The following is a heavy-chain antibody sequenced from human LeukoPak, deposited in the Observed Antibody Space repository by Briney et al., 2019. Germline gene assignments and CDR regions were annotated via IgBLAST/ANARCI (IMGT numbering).Heavy chain of an antibody. CDR3: SLSGWYGGDWLDP. CDR1: GGTFSSYA. CDR2: IIPIFGTA. V-gene: IGHV1-69*05. J-gene: IGHJ5*02. Sequence: SVKVSCKASGGTFSSYAISWVRQAPGQGLEWMGGIIPIFGTANYAQKFQGRVTITTDESTSTAYMELSSLRSEDTAVYYCSLSGWYGGDWLDPWGQGTLVTVSS. D-gene: IGHD6-19*01.